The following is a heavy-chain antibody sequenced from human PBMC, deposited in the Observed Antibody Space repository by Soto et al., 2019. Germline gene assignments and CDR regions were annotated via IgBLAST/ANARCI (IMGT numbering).Heavy chain of an antibody. D-gene: IGHD3-22*01. J-gene: IGHJ6*02. CDR3: ARGDATKIIVTTYYGLDV. Sequence: QVQVVQSGAEVKKPGSSVKVSCKASGGSFSNYGISWVRQAPGQGLEWMGGIIHVFGTPHYAKKFQDRVTITADESTSTVYMEVSSLTSEDTAVYYCARGDATKIIVTTYYGLDVWGQGTTVTVSS. CDR2: IIHVFGTP. CDR1: GGSFSNYG. V-gene: IGHV1-69*12.